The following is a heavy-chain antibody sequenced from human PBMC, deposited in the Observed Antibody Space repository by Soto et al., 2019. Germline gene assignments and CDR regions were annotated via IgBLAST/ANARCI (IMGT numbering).Heavy chain of an antibody. D-gene: IGHD4-17*01. CDR2: ISSSSSYI. V-gene: IGHV3-21*01. Sequence: GWSLRLSCAASGFTFSSYSMNWVRQAPGKGLEWVSSISSSSSYIYYADSVKGRFTISRDNAKNSLYLQMNRLRAEDTAVYYCARDSTVTTDYYYGMDVWGQRTTVTVYS. CDR1: GFTFSSYS. J-gene: IGHJ6*02. CDR3: ARDSTVTTDYYYGMDV.